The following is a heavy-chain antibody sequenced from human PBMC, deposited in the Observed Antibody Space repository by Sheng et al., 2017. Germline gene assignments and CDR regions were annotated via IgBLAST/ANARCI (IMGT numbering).Heavy chain of an antibody. CDR3: ARCVDYEGNFYLDY. Sequence: QVQLQESGPGLVRPSQTLSVTCTVSGASISNENYFWNWIRQHPGKGLEWIGYIYYSGDTDYNPSLKGRLSMSVDTSKNQFSLRLTSVTAADTAVYFCARCVDYEGNFYLDYWGHGTPVTVSS. CDR1: GASISNENYF. D-gene: IGHD4-17*01. J-gene: IGHJ4*01. CDR2: IYYSGDT. V-gene: IGHV4-31*03.